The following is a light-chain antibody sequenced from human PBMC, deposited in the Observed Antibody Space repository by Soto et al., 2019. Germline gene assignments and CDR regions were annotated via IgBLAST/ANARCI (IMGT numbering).Light chain of an antibody. J-gene: IGKJ4*01. CDR2: DAS. Sequence: EIVMTQSPATLSVSPGEGATLSCRASQGIGSTLAWYQHKPGQTPRLLIYDASTRATGVPARFSGSGSGTGFTLTINSPQSEDFAVYYCQRYNNWPLTFGGGTKVESK. CDR3: QRYNNWPLT. CDR1: QGIGST. V-gene: IGKV3-15*01.